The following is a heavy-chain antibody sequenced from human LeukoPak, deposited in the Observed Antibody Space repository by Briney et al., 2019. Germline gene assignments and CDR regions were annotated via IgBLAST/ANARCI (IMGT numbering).Heavy chain of an antibody. CDR2: INPSSGGT. V-gene: IGHV1-2*02. CDR3: ARDGTGTSFRFDP. Sequence: ASVKVSCKASGYTFTGYYMHWVRQAPGQGLEWMGWINPSSGGTNYAQKFQGRVTMTRDTSISTAYMELSRLRSDDTAVYYCARDGTGTSFRFDPWGQGTLVTVSS. D-gene: IGHD1-1*01. J-gene: IGHJ5*02. CDR1: GYTFTGYY.